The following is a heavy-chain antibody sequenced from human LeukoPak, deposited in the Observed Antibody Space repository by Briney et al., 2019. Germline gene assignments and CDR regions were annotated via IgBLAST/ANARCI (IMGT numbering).Heavy chain of an antibody. J-gene: IGHJ4*02. D-gene: IGHD3-10*01. CDR3: AINDGSGSYYKSDY. Sequence: PSETLSLTCAVYGGSFSGYYWSWIRQPPGKGLEWIGEINQSGSTNYNPSLKSRVTISIDTPKNQFSLKLNSVTAADTAVYYCAINDGSGSYYKSDYWGQGTLVTVSS. CDR1: GGSFSGYY. CDR2: INQSGST. V-gene: IGHV4-34*01.